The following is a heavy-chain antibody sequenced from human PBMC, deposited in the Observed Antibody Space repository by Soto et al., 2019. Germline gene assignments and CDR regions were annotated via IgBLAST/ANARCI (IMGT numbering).Heavy chain of an antibody. CDR1: GGSISCGGYY. J-gene: IGHJ6*01. V-gene: IGHV4-31*03. D-gene: IGHD3-9*01. CDR3: ARVVGLTGYYYYYGMDV. CDR2: IYYSGST. Sequence: PSGALSLTCTVSGGSISCGGYYWSWIRQHPGKGLEWIGYIYYSGSTYYNPSLKSRVTISVDTSKNQFSLKLSSVTAADTAVYYCARVVGLTGYYYYYGMDVWGQGTTVTVAS.